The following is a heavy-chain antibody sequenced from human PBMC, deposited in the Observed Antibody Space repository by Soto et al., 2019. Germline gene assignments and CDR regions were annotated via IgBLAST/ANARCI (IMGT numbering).Heavy chain of an antibody. CDR3: ARPQQLRFLEWLPNYYYYGMDV. D-gene: IGHD3-3*01. Sequence: QLQLQESGPGLVKPSETLSLTCTVSGGSISSSSYYWGWIRQPPGKGLEWIGSIYYSGSTYYNPSLKSRVTISVDTSKNQFSLKLSSVTAADTAVYYCARPQQLRFLEWLPNYYYYGMDVWGQGTTVTVSS. CDR1: GGSISSSSYY. V-gene: IGHV4-39*01. J-gene: IGHJ6*02. CDR2: IYYSGST.